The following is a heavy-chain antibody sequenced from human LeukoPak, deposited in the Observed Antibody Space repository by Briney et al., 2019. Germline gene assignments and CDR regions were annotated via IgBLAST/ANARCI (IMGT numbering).Heavy chain of an antibody. J-gene: IGHJ4*02. CDR1: GGSISSGGYY. CDR3: ARAIAVADTNDY. CDR2: IYYSGST. V-gene: IGHV4-31*03. Sequence: SETLSLTCTVSGGSISSGGYYWSWLRQHPGKGLEWIGYIYYSGSTYYNPSLKSRVTISVDTSKNQFSLKLSSVTAADTAVYYCARAIAVADTNDYWGQGTLVTVSS. D-gene: IGHD6-19*01.